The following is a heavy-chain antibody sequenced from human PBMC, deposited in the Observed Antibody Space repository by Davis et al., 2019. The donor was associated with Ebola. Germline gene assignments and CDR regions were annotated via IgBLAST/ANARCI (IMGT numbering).Heavy chain of an antibody. CDR2: ISYDGSNK. Sequence: GGSLRLSCAASGFTFSSYAMHWVRQAPGKGLEWVAVISYDGSNKYYADSVKGRFTIPRDNSKNTLYLQMNSLRAEDTAVYYCTTGPHDFWGQGTLVTVSS. V-gene: IGHV3-30-3*01. CDR3: TTGPHDF. J-gene: IGHJ4*02. CDR1: GFTFSSYA.